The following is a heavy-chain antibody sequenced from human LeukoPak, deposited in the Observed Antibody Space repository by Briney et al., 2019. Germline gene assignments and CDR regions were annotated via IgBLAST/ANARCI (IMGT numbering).Heavy chain of an antibody. CDR3: ARAPPYYYDSSGYDY. Sequence: GASVKVSCKASGYTFTSYYMHWVRQAPGQGLEWMGIINPSGGSTSYAQKFQGRVTMTRDTSTSTVYMELRSLRSDDTAVYYCARAPPYYYDSSGYDYWGQGTLVTVSS. V-gene: IGHV1-46*01. D-gene: IGHD3-22*01. CDR1: GYTFTSYY. CDR2: INPSGGST. J-gene: IGHJ4*02.